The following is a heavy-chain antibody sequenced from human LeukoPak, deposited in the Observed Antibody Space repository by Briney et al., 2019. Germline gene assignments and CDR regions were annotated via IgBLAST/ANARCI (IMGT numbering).Heavy chain of an antibody. V-gene: IGHV3-15*01. CDR2: IKSKTDGGTT. CDR3: TTVRGYCSSTSCYTYGMDV. J-gene: IGHJ6*04. Sequence: GGSLRHSSAASGFTFSSAWMSWVRQAPGKGLEWVGRIKSKTDGGTTDYAAPVKGRFTISRDDSKNTLYLQMNSLKTEDTAVYYCTTVRGYCSSTSCYTYGMDVWGKGTTVTVSS. CDR1: GFTFSSAW. D-gene: IGHD2-2*02.